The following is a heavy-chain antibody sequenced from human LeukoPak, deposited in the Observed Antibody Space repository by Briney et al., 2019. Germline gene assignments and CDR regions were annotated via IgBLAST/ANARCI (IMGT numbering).Heavy chain of an antibody. J-gene: IGHJ3*02. CDR2: INHSGST. V-gene: IGHV4-34*01. CDR3: AREDPFPDGDDAFDI. D-gene: IGHD3-10*01. CDR1: GGSSSGYY. Sequence: SETLSLTCAVYGGSSSGYYWSWIRQPPGKGLEWIGEINHSGSTNYNPSLKSRVTISVDTSKNQFSLKLSSVTAADTAVYYCAREDPFPDGDDAFDIWGQGTMVTVSS.